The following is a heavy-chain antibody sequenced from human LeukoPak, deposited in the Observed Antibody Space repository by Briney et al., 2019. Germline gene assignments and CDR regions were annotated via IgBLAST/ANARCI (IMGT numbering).Heavy chain of an antibody. J-gene: IGHJ4*02. D-gene: IGHD1-26*01. V-gene: IGHV1-46*01. CDR3: ARGASGSYYSGDY. CDR2: INPTGGST. CDR1: GYTFPSYF. Sequence: APVKVSCKASGYTFPSYFMHWVRQAPGQGLEWMGIINPTGGSTTYAQKFQGRVTITADESTSTAYMELSSLRSEDTAVYYCARGASGSYYSGDYWGQGTLVTVSS.